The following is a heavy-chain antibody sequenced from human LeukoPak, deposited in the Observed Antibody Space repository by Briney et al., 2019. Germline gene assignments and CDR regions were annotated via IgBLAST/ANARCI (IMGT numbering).Heavy chain of an antibody. CDR1: GFSFREYW. J-gene: IGHJ4*02. Sequence: GGSLRLSCAASGFSFREYWMTWGRQAPGKRPEWVANINPHGSERYYVDSVRGRFTISRDNAKNSLYLQMNSLRAEDTAVYYCATTVAGYPDDYFYYWGQGTLVTVS. D-gene: IGHD6-19*01. V-gene: IGHV3-7*01. CDR3: ATTVAGYPDDYFYY. CDR2: INPHGSER.